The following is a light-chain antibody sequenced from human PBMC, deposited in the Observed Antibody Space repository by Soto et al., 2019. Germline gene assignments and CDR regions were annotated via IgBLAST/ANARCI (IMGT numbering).Light chain of an antibody. Sequence: SYELTQPLSVSVALGQTARITCGGNNIGSKNVHWYQQKPGQAPVLVIYRDTNRPSGIPERFSGSNSGNTATLTISRAQAGDEDDYYCQVWDSSTAVFGGGTKLTVL. CDR2: RDT. J-gene: IGLJ2*01. V-gene: IGLV3-9*01. CDR1: NIGSKN. CDR3: QVWDSSTAV.